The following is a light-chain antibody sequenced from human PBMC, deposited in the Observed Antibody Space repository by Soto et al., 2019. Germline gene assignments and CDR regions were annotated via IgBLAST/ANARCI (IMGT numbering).Light chain of an antibody. Sequence: VLTQSPDSLSLSPGERATLSCRASQYISTKLAWYQQKPGQAPRLLFSVAFNRATDTPDMFSGSGSGTDFTLIISGVEAEDFAMYYCQQYGDSPWTFGQGTKVDIK. J-gene: IGKJ1*01. CDR2: VAF. CDR3: QQYGDSPWT. V-gene: IGKV3-20*01. CDR1: QYISTK.